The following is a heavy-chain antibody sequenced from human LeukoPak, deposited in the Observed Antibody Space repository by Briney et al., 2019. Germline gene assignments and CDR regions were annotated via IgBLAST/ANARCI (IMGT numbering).Heavy chain of an antibody. CDR3: ARGEVAVQYYFES. D-gene: IGHD3-22*01. CDR1: GFTIINYA. J-gene: IGHJ4*02. Sequence: PGGSLRLSCAAPGFTIINYAMSWVRQGPGKGLEWVSGLSTSPRYADSVRGRFTVSRDHSTNTLYLQMNRLRAEDTAVYYCARGEVAVQYYFESWGQGTLVTVSS. CDR2: LSTSPR. V-gene: IGHV3-23*01.